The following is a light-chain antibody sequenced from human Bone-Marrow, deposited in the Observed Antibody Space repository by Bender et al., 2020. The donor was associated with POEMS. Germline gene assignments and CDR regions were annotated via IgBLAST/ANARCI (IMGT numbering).Light chain of an antibody. V-gene: IGLV2-14*01. CDR2: DVT. J-gene: IGLJ1*01. CDR3: SSYVGSSTFYV. Sequence: QSALTQPVSVTGSPGQSITISCTGSSGDFSGYNYVSWYQQHPGKAPKLILYDVTHRPSGVSNRFSGSKSGNTASLTISGLQADDEADYYCSSYVGSSTFYVFGTGTKVTVL. CDR1: SGDFSGYNY.